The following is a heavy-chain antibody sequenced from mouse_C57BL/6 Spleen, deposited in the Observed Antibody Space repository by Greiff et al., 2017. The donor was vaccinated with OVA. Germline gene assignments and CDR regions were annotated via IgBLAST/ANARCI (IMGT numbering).Heavy chain of an antibody. Sequence: VQLKQSGPVLVKPGASVKMSCKASGYTFTDYYMNWVKQSHGKSLEWIGVINPYNGGTSYNQKFKGKATLTVDKSSSTAYMELNSLTSEDSAVYDCARIPLITTVVDWYFDVWGTGTTVTVSS. J-gene: IGHJ1*03. V-gene: IGHV1-19*01. D-gene: IGHD1-1*01. CDR2: INPYNGGT. CDR1: GYTFTDYY. CDR3: ARIPLITTVVDWYFDV.